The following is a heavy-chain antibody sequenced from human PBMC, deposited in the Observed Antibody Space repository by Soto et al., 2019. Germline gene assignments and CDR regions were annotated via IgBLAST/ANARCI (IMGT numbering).Heavy chain of an antibody. CDR3: ATVRSGYYYVPYYFDY. J-gene: IGHJ4*02. D-gene: IGHD3-22*01. Sequence: ASVKVSCKVSGYTLTELSMRWVRQAPGKGLEWMGGFDPEDGETIYAQKFQGRVTMTEDTSTDTAYMELSSLRSEDTAVYYCATVRSGYYYVPYYFDYWGQGTLVTVSS. V-gene: IGHV1-24*01. CDR2: FDPEDGET. CDR1: GYTLTELS.